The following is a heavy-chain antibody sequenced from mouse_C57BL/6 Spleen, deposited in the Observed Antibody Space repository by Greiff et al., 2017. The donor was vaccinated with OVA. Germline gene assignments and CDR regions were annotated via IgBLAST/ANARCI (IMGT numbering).Heavy chain of an antibody. Sequence: VQLQQPGAELVMPGASVKLSCKASGYTFTSYWMHWVKQRPGQGLEWIGEIDPSDSYTNYNQKFKGKSTLTVDKSSSTAYMQLSSLTSEDSAVYYCARSSYGSSPSFAYWGQGTLVTVSA. CDR1: GYTFTSYW. V-gene: IGHV1-69*01. CDR3: ARSSYGSSPSFAY. J-gene: IGHJ3*01. CDR2: IDPSDSYT. D-gene: IGHD1-1*01.